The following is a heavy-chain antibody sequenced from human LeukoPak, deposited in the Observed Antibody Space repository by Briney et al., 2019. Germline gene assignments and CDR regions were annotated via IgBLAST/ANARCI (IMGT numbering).Heavy chain of an antibody. CDR3: AREEYSSSSSRFDP. V-gene: IGHV4-39*02. J-gene: IGHJ5*02. D-gene: IGHD6-6*01. CDR1: GGSISSSSYY. CDR2: IYYRGST. Sequence: SETLSLTCTVSGGSISSSSYYWGWIRQPPGKGLEWIGYIYYRGSTYYNPSLKSRVTISVDTSKNQFSLKLSSVTAADTAVYYCAREEYSSSSSRFDPWGQGTLVTVSS.